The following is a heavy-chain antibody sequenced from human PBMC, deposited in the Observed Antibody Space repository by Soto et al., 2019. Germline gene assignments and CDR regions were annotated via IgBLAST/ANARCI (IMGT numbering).Heavy chain of an antibody. V-gene: IGHV1-24*01. J-gene: IGHJ5*02. CDR1: GYTLTELS. CDR3: ATDLPDCSGGSCYGWFDP. D-gene: IGHD2-15*01. Sequence: QVQLVQSGAEVKKPGASVKVSCKVSGYTLTELSMHWVRQAPGKGLEWMGGFDPGDGETIYAQKFQGRVTMTEDTXTXTXSMELSSLRSEDTAVYYCATDLPDCSGGSCYGWFDPWGQGTLVTVSS. CDR2: FDPGDGET.